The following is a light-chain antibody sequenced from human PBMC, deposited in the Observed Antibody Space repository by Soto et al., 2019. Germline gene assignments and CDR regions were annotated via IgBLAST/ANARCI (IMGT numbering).Light chain of an antibody. CDR2: DVT. V-gene: IGLV2-11*01. J-gene: IGLJ7*01. CDR3: CSHAGGSSWV. CDR1: SGDVGAYDR. Sequence: QSALTQPRSVSGSPGQSVTISCTGTSGDVGAYDRVSWYQHHPTKAPKLIIDDVTNRPSGVPYRFSGSKSGSTASLTISGLQAEDEADYYCCSHAGGSSWVFGGGTQLTVL.